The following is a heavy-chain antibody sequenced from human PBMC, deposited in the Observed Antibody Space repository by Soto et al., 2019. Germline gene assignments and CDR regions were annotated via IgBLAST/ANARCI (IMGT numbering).Heavy chain of an antibody. CDR1: GFTFSSYD. J-gene: IGHJ5*02. CDR3: AGHGGQWVKWFDP. CDR2: ISSSSSTI. D-gene: IGHD6-19*01. Sequence: SLRLSCAASGFTFSSYDMNWVRQAPGKGLEWFSYISSSSSTIYYADSVKGRFTISRDNAKNSLYLQMNSLRAEDTAVYYCAGHGGQWVKWFDPWGQGTVVTVSS. V-gene: IGHV3-48*01.